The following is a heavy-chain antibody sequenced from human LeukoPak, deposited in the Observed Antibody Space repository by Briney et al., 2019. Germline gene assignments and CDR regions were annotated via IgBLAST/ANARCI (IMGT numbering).Heavy chain of an antibody. CDR3: AREQKQQVVPSFDP. CDR2: ISYDGSNK. J-gene: IGHJ5*02. CDR1: GCTFSSYS. D-gene: IGHD6-13*01. V-gene: IGHV3-30*04. Sequence: GGSLRLSCAASGCTFSSYSMHWVRQAPGKGLEWVAVISYDGSNKYYADSVKGRFTIPRNNSKKTLYLQMNSLRAEDTAVYYCAREQKQQVVPSFDPWGQGTLVTVSS.